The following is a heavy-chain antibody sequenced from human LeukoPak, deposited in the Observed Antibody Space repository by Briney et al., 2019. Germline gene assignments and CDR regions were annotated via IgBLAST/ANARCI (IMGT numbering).Heavy chain of an antibody. J-gene: IGHJ4*02. CDR1: GFTFSDHF. V-gene: IGHV3-66*01. CDR3: ARIKRENIAAAGTVDY. Sequence: PGGSLGLSCAASGFTFSDHFMNWVRQAPGKGLEWVSIIYSSDNTYYADSVKGRFTISRDNSKSTLYLQMNSLRAEDTAVYYCARIKRENIAAAGTVDYWGQGTLVTVSS. CDR2: IYSSDNT. D-gene: IGHD6-13*01.